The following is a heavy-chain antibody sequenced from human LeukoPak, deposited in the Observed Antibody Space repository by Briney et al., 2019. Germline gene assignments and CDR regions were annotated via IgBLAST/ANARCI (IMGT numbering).Heavy chain of an antibody. CDR3: VKYGVPAASSPPDYYYMDV. CDR1: GGTFSSYA. D-gene: IGHD2-2*01. Sequence: ASVKVSCKASGGTFSSYAISWVRQAPGQGLEWMGGIIPIFGTANYAQKFQGRVTITTDESTSTAYMELSSLRSEDTAVYYCVKYGVPAASSPPDYYYMDVWGKGTTLTVSS. V-gene: IGHV1-69*05. J-gene: IGHJ6*03. CDR2: IIPIFGTA.